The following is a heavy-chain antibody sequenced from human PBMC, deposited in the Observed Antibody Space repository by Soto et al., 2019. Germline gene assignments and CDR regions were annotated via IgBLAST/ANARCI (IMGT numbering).Heavy chain of an antibody. D-gene: IGHD4-17*01. CDR1: GLYLSGYQ. CDR2: ISSSDNTI. V-gene: IGHV3-48*03. CDR3: ARFDYDSEYYYGMDV. Sequence: PGGSLRLSCAASGLYLSGYQMNWVRQAPGKGLEWILYISSSDNTIFYADSVKGRFTVSRDDANNSLYLQMDNLRGEDTAVYYCARFDYDSEYYYGMDVWGQGTTVTVSS. J-gene: IGHJ6*02.